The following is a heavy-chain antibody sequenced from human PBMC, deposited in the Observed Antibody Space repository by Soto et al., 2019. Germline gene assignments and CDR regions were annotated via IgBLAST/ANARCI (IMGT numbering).Heavy chain of an antibody. CDR1: GFTVISYG. J-gene: IGHJ6*02. CDR3: AKDRIAAAVSYYYYGMDV. Sequence: GGSLRLACGACGFTVISYGMHWVRQAPGKGLEWVAVISYDGSNKYYADSVKGRFTISRDNSKNTLYLQMNSLRAEDTAVYYCAKDRIAAAVSYYYYGMDVWGQGTTVTVSS. CDR2: ISYDGSNK. V-gene: IGHV3-30*18. D-gene: IGHD6-13*01.